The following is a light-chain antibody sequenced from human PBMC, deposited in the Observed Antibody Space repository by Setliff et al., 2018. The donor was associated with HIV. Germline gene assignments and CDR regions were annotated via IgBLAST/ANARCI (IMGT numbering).Light chain of an antibody. Sequence: QSALTQPPSVSGSPGQSVTISCIGTSSDVGSYNRVSWYQQSPGTAPKLMIYEVSYRPSEVPDRFSASKSGNTASLTISGLQAEDEADYYCSSYTTSNTYVFGTGTK. V-gene: IGLV2-18*02. CDR1: SSDVGSYNR. J-gene: IGLJ1*01. CDR2: EVS. CDR3: SSYTTSNTYV.